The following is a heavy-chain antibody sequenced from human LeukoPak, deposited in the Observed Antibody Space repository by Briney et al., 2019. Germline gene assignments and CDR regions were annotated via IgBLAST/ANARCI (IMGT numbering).Heavy chain of an antibody. J-gene: IGHJ4*02. CDR2: ISYDGRKN. Sequence: GMSLRLSCAVSGFIFSNHGMHWVRQAPGKGLEWLSVISYDGRKNYYADSVKGRFTISRDNSKDTLYLQMNSLRAEDTALYYCAKENTNTMDYFDYWGQGTLVTVSS. CDR1: GFIFSNHG. CDR3: AKENTNTMDYFDY. V-gene: IGHV3-30*18.